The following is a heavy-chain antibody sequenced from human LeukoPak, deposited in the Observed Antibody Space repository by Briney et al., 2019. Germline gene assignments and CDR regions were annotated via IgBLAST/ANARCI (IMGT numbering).Heavy chain of an antibody. J-gene: IGHJ4*02. CDR1: VFIFSSYG. V-gene: IGHV3-30*18. D-gene: IGHD3-10*01. Sequence: GRSVRLSCAASVFIFSSYGMHWVRQAPGKGLEWVAVISYDGSNKYYADSVTGPFTISPDNSQHTLYLQMNSLRAEDTAVYFCAKGEDMVRGVNYFYYWGQGTLVTVSP. CDR2: ISYDGSNK. CDR3: AKGEDMVRGVNYFYY.